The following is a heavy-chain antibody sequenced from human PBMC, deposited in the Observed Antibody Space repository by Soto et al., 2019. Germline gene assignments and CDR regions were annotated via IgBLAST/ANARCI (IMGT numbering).Heavy chain of an antibody. CDR3: ARVAGYGSGNRFFDS. CDR2: SVANSGNR. V-gene: IGHV1-18*01. Sequence: QVQLVQSGAEVTKPGASVKVSCKTSGYPFSTYGLSWVRQAPGQGLEWMGWSVANSGNRIYAQKFQGRVTMYTDRCTNTGYMELRSLTSDDSARYYCARVAGYGSGNRFFDSWGQGTLVTVS. J-gene: IGHJ4*02. CDR1: GYPFSTYG. D-gene: IGHD3-10*01.